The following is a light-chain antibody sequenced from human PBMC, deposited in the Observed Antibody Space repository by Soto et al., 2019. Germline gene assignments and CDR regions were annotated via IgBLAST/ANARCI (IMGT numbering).Light chain of an antibody. Sequence: EIVLTQSPGTLSLSPGERATLSCRASQSVSSSFLAWYQQKPGQAPRLLIYGASSRATGIPDRFSGSGSRRDFTLTISRLEPEDFAVYYCQQYDSSPWTFGQATKVEIK. V-gene: IGKV3-20*01. CDR1: QSVSSSF. CDR2: GAS. J-gene: IGKJ1*01. CDR3: QQYDSSPWT.